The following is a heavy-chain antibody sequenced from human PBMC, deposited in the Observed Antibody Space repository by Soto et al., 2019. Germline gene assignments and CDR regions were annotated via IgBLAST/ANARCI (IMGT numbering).Heavy chain of an antibody. D-gene: IGHD1-1*01. CDR1: GYTFTSYA. J-gene: IGHJ4*02. CDR2: INAGNGNT. V-gene: IGHV1-3*01. CDR3: ARDLKVGGTRPRDY. Sequence: QVQLVQSGAEVKKPGASVKVSCKASGYTFTSYAMHWVSQAPGQRLEWMGWINAGNGNTKYSQKVQGRVTITRDTSASTSYMELSSLRSEDTAVYYCARDLKVGGTRPRDYWGQGTLFTVSS.